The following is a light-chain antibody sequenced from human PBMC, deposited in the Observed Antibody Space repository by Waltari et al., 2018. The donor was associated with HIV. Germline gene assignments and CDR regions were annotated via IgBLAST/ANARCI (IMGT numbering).Light chain of an antibody. Sequence: EIVLTQSPGTLSLSLGERATLSCRDSHSVSSSYLAWYQTKPGQAPRLLIYGASSRATGIPDRFSGSGSGTDFTLTISRLEPEDFAVYYCQQYGSSRYTFGQGTKLEIK. V-gene: IGKV3-20*01. CDR1: HSVSSSY. J-gene: IGKJ2*01. CDR2: GAS. CDR3: QQYGSSRYT.